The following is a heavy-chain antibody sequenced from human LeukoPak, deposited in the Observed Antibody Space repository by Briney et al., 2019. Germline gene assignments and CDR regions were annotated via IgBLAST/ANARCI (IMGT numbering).Heavy chain of an antibody. D-gene: IGHD3-10*01. CDR1: GYTFTGYA. CDR2: INAGNGNT. CDR3: ARSIRGQAFDI. V-gene: IGHV1-3*03. J-gene: IGHJ3*02. Sequence: ASVKVSCKASGYTFTGYAMHWVRQAPGQRLEWMGWINAGNGNTKSSQEFQGRVTLTRDTSASTAYMELSSLRSDDMAIYYCARSIRGQAFDIWGQGTMVTVSS.